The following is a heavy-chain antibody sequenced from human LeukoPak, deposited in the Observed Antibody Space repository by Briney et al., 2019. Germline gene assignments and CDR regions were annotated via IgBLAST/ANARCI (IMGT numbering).Heavy chain of an antibody. CDR1: GFTFDDYA. V-gene: IGHV3-43D*04. D-gene: IGHD6-13*01. CDR2: ISWDGGST. J-gene: IGHJ6*04. Sequence: GGSLRLSCAASGFTFDDYAMHWVRQAPGKGLEWVSLISWDGGSTYHADSVKGRFTISRDNSKNSLYLQMNSLRAEDTALYYCAKDRVAAAVDYYYHYGMDVWGKGTTVTVSS. CDR3: AKDRVAAAVDYYYHYGMDV.